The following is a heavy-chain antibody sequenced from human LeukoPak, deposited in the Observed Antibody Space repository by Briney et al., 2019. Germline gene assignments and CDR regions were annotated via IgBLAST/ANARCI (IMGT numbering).Heavy chain of an antibody. CDR2: IYTGGST. D-gene: IGHD3-10*01. J-gene: IGHJ4*02. Sequence: PGGSLRLSCAASGFTVSSNYLSWVRQAPGKGLEWVSIIYTGGSTNYADSVKGRFTISRDNSKNTLSLQMNSLRAEDTAVYYCARETYYGSGSYSIGHWGQGTLVTVST. CDR1: GFTVSSNY. V-gene: IGHV3-53*01. CDR3: ARETYYGSGSYSIGH.